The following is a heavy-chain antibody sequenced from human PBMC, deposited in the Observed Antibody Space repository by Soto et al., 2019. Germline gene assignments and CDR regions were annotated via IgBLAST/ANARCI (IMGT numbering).Heavy chain of an antibody. Sequence: SETLSLTCAVYVGSFSGYYWTWIRQPPGKGLEWIGEINHSGSTKYNPSLKSRVTISVDTSKNQFSLNLGSVTAADTAVYYCARGQDFWSGYPFDYWGQGTPVTAPQ. CDR3: ARGQDFWSGYPFDY. D-gene: IGHD3-3*01. V-gene: IGHV4-34*01. CDR1: VGSFSGYY. CDR2: INHSGST. J-gene: IGHJ4*02.